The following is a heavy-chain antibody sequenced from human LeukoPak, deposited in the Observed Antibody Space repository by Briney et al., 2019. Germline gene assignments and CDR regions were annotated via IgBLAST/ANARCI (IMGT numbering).Heavy chain of an antibody. V-gene: IGHV1-18*01. CDR3: ARAPPGLPLDY. D-gene: IGHD5-12*01. CDR2: ISAYNGNT. J-gene: IGHJ4*02. Sequence: ASVKVSCTASGYTFTSYGISWVRQAPGQGLEWMGWISAYNGNTNYAQKLQGRVTMTTDTSTSTAYMELSSLRSEDTAVYYCARAPPGLPLDYWGQGTLVTVSS. CDR1: GYTFTSYG.